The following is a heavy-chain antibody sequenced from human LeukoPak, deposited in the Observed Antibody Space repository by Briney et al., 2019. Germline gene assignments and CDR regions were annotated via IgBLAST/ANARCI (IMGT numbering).Heavy chain of an antibody. CDR2: IIPIFGTA. Sequence: GASVKVSCKASGGTFSSYAISWVRQAPGQGLEWMGGIIPIFGTANYAQKFQGRVTITTDESTSTAYMELSSLRSEDTAVYYCAYGYSNYFGYYYYDIDVWGKGTTVTVSS. CDR1: GGTFSSYA. J-gene: IGHJ6*03. CDR3: AYGYSNYFGYYYYDIDV. V-gene: IGHV1-69*05. D-gene: IGHD4-11*01.